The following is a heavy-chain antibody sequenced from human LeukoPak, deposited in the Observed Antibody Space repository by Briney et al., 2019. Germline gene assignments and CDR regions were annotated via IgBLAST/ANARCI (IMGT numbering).Heavy chain of an antibody. CDR2: INHSGST. J-gene: IGHJ5*02. D-gene: IGHD2-15*01. Sequence: ASETLSLTCAVYGGSFSGYYWSWLRQPPGKGLEWIGEINHSGSTNYNPSLKSRVTISVDTSKNQFSLKLNSVTAADTAVYYCARVDGSCSGGSCPSGNWFDPWGQGTLVTVSS. V-gene: IGHV4-34*01. CDR1: GGSFSGYY. CDR3: ARVDGSCSGGSCPSGNWFDP.